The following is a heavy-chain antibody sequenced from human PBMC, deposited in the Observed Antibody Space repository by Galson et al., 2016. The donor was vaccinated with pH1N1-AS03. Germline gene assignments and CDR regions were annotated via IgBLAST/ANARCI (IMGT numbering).Heavy chain of an antibody. CDR1: GFTFKSYW. CDR3: ARESPFNYYLAL. V-gene: IGHV3-7*03. Sequence: SLRLSCAASGFTFKSYWMSWVRQAPGKGLEWVANINQDENEKYCVDSVEGRFTISREHAKNSLYLQMNSLRDEDRAVYYCARESPFNYYLALWGRVTLVTVSS. CDR2: INQDENEK. J-gene: IGHJ2*01. D-gene: IGHD4-11*01.